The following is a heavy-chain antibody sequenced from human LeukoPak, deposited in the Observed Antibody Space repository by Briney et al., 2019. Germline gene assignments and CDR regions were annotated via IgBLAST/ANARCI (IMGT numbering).Heavy chain of an antibody. CDR3: AKDLVYSSSWEDAFDI. CDR2: ISGSGGST. V-gene: IGHV3-23*01. CDR1: GFTFSSYA. Sequence: GGSLRLSCAASGFTFSSYAMSWVRQAPGKGLEWVSAISGSGGSTYYADSVKGRFTISRDNSKNTLYLQINSLRAEDTAVYYCAKDLVYSSSWEDAFDIWGQGTMVTVSS. J-gene: IGHJ3*02. D-gene: IGHD6-13*01.